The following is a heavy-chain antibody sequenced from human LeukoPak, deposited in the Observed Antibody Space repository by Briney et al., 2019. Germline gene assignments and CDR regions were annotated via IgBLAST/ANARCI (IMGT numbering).Heavy chain of an antibody. CDR2: IDTSSSTV. D-gene: IGHD3-22*01. CDR3: ARDETYDYESNGYLDF. V-gene: IGHV3-48*04. Sequence: GGSLRLSCAASGFTFSSYNMNWVRQAPGKGLEWVSYIDTSSSTVSYADSVKGRFTISRDNAKNLVYLQMSSLRAEDTAIYYCARDETYDYESNGYLDFWGQGTVVTVSS. J-gene: IGHJ4*02. CDR1: GFTFSSYN.